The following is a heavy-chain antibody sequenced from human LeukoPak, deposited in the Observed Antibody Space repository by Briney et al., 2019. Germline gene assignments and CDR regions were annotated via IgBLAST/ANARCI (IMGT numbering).Heavy chain of an antibody. CDR2: IWHDASKK. D-gene: IGHD2-2*01. Sequence: GGSLRLSCAASGFTFSSYSMNWVRQAPGKGLEWVAVIWHDASKKYYADSVKGRFTISRDNSKNTLFLQLNSLRAEDTAVYYCARDPASAWAAWGQGTLVTVSS. V-gene: IGHV3-33*08. J-gene: IGHJ4*02. CDR3: ARDPASAWAA. CDR1: GFTFSSYS.